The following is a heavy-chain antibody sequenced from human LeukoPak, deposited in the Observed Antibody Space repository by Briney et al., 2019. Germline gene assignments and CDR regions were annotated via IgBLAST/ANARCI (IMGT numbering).Heavy chain of an antibody. D-gene: IGHD2-15*01. CDR1: DGPIRSHY. Sequence: SETLSHTCTVSDGPIRSHYWTWIRQSPLKGLEWIGDISNSGSTKYNPSLKSRVTISIDTSKSQFSLRLTSVTAADTAVYYCGRDALVGYFSYYYIDVWGKGTTVTVSS. V-gene: IGHV4-59*11. CDR2: ISNSGST. J-gene: IGHJ6*03. CDR3: GRDALVGYFSYYYIDV.